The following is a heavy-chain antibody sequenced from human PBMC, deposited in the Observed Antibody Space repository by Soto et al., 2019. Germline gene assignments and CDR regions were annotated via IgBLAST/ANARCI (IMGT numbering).Heavy chain of an antibody. CDR2: IFDSGTT. V-gene: IGHV4-39*02. CDR1: GDSVNNNEFY. D-gene: IGHD6-6*01. J-gene: IGHJ5*02. CDR3: ARDGSIAAHGWFDP. Sequence: PSETLSLTCTVSGDSVNNNEFYWAWIRQPPGKGLEWVVTIFDSGTTDHNPSLQGRVTASVDRSENQFSLKLTSVTASDTAVYYCARDGSIAAHGWFDPWGQGTLVTVSS.